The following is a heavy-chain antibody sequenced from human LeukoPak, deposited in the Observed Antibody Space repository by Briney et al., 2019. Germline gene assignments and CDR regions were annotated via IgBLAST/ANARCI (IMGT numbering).Heavy chain of an antibody. V-gene: IGHV1-46*01. Sequence: ASVKVSCKASGYTFTSYYMHWVRQAPGQGLEWMGIINPSGGSTSYAQKFQGRVTMTRDMSTRTVYMELSSLRSEDTAVYYCARGGAGVGIVVVPAAILRGAYFDYWGQGTLVTVSS. D-gene: IGHD2-2*01. CDR3: ARGGAGVGIVVVPAAILRGAYFDY. J-gene: IGHJ4*02. CDR2: INPSGGST. CDR1: GYTFTSYY.